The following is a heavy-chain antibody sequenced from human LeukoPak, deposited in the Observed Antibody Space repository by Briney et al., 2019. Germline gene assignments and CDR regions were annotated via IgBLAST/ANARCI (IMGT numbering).Heavy chain of an antibody. CDR3: ARDRQGYFDY. Sequence: GGSLRLSCAASGFTFSGHSMTWVRQAPGKGLEWVANINLDGSERFYVDFVKGRFTISRDNADNSVYLQMNSLRAEDTAVYYCARDRQGYFDYWGQGTLVTVSS. V-gene: IGHV3-7*01. CDR1: GFTFSGHS. J-gene: IGHJ4*02. CDR2: INLDGSER.